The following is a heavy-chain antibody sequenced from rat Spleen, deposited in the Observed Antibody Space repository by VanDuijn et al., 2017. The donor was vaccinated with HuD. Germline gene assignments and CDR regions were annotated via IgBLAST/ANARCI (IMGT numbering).Heavy chain of an antibody. V-gene: IGHV5-7*01. Sequence: EVQLVESGGGLVQPGRSLKLSCAASGFTFSNYGMHWIRQAPKKGLEWVATISYDGSSTYYRDSVKGRFTISRDNAKSTLYLQMDSLRSEDTATYYCARWGGYFDVLTSYYFDYWGQGVMVTVSS. CDR2: ISYDGSST. J-gene: IGHJ2*01. CDR3: ARWGGYFDVLTSYYFDY. D-gene: IGHD1-11*01. CDR1: GFTFSNYG.